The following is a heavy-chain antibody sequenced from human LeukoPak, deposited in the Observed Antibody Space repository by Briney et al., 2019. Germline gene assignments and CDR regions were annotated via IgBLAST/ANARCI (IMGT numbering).Heavy chain of an antibody. Sequence: PSETLSLTCTVSGGSISSSYWSWIRQSPGKGLEYIGYIYYSGSTNYNPSLKSRVTISIDTSKNQFSLKLSSVTAADTAVYYCARDIASYFDYWGQGTLVTVSS. CDR1: GGSISSSY. J-gene: IGHJ4*02. CDR3: ARDIASYFDY. V-gene: IGHV4-59*12. D-gene: IGHD3-16*02. CDR2: IYYSGST.